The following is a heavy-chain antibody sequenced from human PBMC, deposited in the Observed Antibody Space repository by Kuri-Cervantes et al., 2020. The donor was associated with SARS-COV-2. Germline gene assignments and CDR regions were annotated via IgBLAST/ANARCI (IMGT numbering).Heavy chain of an antibody. CDR3: AKVGLSFDY. D-gene: IGHD2/OR15-2a*01. CDR1: GFTFSSFA. J-gene: IGHJ4*02. V-gene: IGHV3-23*01. CDR2: ISGSGVGT. Sequence: GGSLRLSCAASGFTFSSFAMSWVRQAPGKGLEWVSSISGSGVGTYYADSVKGRFTISRDNSKNTLYLQMNSLRAEDSALYYCAKVGLSFDYWGQGTRVTVSS.